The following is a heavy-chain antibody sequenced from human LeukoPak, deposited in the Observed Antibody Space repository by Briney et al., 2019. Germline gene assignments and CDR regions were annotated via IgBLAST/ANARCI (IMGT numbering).Heavy chain of an antibody. Sequence: SETLSLTCTVSGDSISSSNCYWGWIRQPPGKGLEWIGSIYFSGGTYYNASLKSRVTISVDTSKNQFSLKLSSVTAADTAVYYCARRSYPRKYYFDYWGQGTLVTVSS. V-gene: IGHV4-39*01. CDR2: IYFSGGT. D-gene: IGHD3-16*02. CDR1: GDSISSSNCY. J-gene: IGHJ4*02. CDR3: ARRSYPRKYYFDY.